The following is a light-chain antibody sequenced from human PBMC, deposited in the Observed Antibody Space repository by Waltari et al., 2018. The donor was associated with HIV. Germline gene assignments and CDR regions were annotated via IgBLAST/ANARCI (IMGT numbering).Light chain of an antibody. Sequence: QSVLTQPPSASGTPGQTVTISCSGTSSNIGNDTVYWYQQLPGMTPNLLIYKNYQRPSGVPDRFTGSKSGTSASLAISGLRSEDEADYYCVGWDGSLSGYVFGAGTKVTVL. V-gene: IGLV1-47*01. CDR1: SSNIGNDT. J-gene: IGLJ1*01. CDR2: KNY. CDR3: VGWDGSLSGYV.